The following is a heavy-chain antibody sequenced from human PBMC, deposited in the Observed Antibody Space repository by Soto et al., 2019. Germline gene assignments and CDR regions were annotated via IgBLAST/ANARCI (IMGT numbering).Heavy chain of an antibody. D-gene: IGHD3-3*01. CDR1: GFTFSSYG. Sequence: TGGSLRLSCAASGFTFSSYGMHWVRQAPGKGLEWVAVIWYDGSNKYYADSVKGRFTISRDNSKNTLYLQMNSLRAEDTAVYYCARDLRLLGIFGVVSPLYYYYGMDVWGQGTTVTVSS. J-gene: IGHJ6*02. CDR3: ARDLRLLGIFGVVSPLYYYYGMDV. V-gene: IGHV3-33*01. CDR2: IWYDGSNK.